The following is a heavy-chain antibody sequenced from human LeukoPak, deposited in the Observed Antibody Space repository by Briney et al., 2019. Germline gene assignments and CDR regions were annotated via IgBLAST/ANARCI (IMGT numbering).Heavy chain of an antibody. CDR2: ISSNSSYI. J-gene: IGHJ6*04. V-gene: IGHV3-21*01. Sequence: GGSLRLSCAASGFTFSSYSMNWVRQAPGKGLGWVSSISSNSSYIYYADSVKGRFTISRDNAKNSLYLQMNSLRAEDTAVYYCARACSGGSCYPAGDYYYYGMDVWGKGTTVTVSS. CDR3: ARACSGGSCYPAGDYYYYGMDV. D-gene: IGHD2-15*01. CDR1: GFTFSSYS.